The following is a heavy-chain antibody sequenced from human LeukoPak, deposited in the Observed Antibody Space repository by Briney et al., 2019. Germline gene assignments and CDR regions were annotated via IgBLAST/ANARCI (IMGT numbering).Heavy chain of an antibody. V-gene: IGHV4-59*01. CDR2: IYYSGST. CDR1: GGTISRYY. Sequence: SETLSLTCTVSGGTISRYYWSWIRQPPGKGLEWIGYIYYSGSTNYNPPLKSRVTISVDTSKNQFSLKLSSVTAADTAVYYCARVRYCSSTSCSYLDYWGQGTLVTVSS. D-gene: IGHD2-2*01. J-gene: IGHJ4*02. CDR3: ARVRYCSSTSCSYLDY.